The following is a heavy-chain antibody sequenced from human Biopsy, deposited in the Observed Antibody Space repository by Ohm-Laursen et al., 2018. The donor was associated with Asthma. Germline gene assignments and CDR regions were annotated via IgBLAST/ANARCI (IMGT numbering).Heavy chain of an antibody. V-gene: IGHV4-59*01. D-gene: IGHD2-15*01. CDR2: IHYSGST. J-gene: IGHJ4*02. CDR1: GDYIRSYY. CDR3: AGFCSGGNCHDH. Sequence: TLSLTCTVSGDYIRSYYWTWIRPPPGKGLEWIGNIHYSGSTYSNPSLKSRVTISVDTSKKQISLRLSSVIAADTAVYYCAGFCSGGNCHDHWGQGTLVTVSS.